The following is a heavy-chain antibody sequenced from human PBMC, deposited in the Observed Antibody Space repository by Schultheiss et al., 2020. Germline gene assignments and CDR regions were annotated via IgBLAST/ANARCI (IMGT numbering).Heavy chain of an antibody. J-gene: IGHJ4*02. CDR3: ARAPRAAAGGDY. CDR2: ISAYNGNT. CDR1: GGTFSSYT. V-gene: IGHV1-18*01. Sequence: ASVKVSCKASGGTFSSYTISWVRQAPGQGLEWMGWISAYNGNTNYAQKLQGRVTMTTDTSTSTAYMELRSLRSDDTAVYYCARAPRAAAGGDYWGQGTLVTGYS. D-gene: IGHD6-13*01.